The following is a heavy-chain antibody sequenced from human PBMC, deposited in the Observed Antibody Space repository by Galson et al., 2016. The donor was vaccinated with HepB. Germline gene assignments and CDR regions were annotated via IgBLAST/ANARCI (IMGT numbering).Heavy chain of an antibody. CDR3: ARHYSSSTSPFEY. Sequence: SETLSLTCSVYGGSFSGYYWSWIRQPPGKGLEWIGEINQSGGTYYNPSLKSRVTISVDTSKNQFSLRLNSVTAADTALYYCARHYSSSTSPFEYWGQGALVTVSS. V-gene: IGHV4-34*01. J-gene: IGHJ4*02. D-gene: IGHD6-6*01. CDR2: INQSGGT. CDR1: GGSFSGYY.